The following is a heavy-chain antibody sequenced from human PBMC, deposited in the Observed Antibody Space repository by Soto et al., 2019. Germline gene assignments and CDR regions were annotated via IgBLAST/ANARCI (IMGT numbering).Heavy chain of an antibody. Sequence: QVQLVESGGGVVQPGASLRLSCEASGFAFSSYAMHWVRQAPGKGLEWVGVISYAGNYIYYADSVKGRFTISRDNSKNTLYVQVDSLGPEDRAGYYCAKGILSASIGPYAMDVWGQGTTVTVSS. J-gene: IGHJ6*02. D-gene: IGHD3-16*01. CDR2: ISYAGNYI. CDR1: GFAFSSYA. CDR3: AKGILSASIGPYAMDV. V-gene: IGHV3-30*18.